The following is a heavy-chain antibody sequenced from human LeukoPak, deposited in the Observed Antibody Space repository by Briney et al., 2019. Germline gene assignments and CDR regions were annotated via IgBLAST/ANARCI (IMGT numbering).Heavy chain of an antibody. J-gene: IGHJ4*02. D-gene: IGHD5-18*01. CDR1: GGSISSGDYY. CDR2: IYYSGST. Sequence: KPSETLSLTCTVSGGSISSGDYYWSWIRQPPGKGLEWIGYIYYSGSTYYNPSLKSRVTISVDTSKNQFSLKLSSVTAADTAVYYCARDRGGYTYSHDYWGQGTLVTVSS. V-gene: IGHV4-30-4*01. CDR3: ARDRGGYTYSHDY.